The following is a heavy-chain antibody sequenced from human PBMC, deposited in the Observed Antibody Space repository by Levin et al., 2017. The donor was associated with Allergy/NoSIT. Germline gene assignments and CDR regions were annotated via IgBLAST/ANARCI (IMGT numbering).Heavy chain of an antibody. J-gene: IGHJ5*01. CDR3: ARQLYSYSSGWFDF. V-gene: IGHV3-30*04. Sequence: GGSLRLSCAASGFTLRNYAMPWVRQAPGKGLEWVALVSYDGSSTHVADSVKGRFTISRDNSKNRLSLQMNSLRLEDTAVYYCARQLYSYSSGWFDFWGQGTLVTVSS. D-gene: IGHD6-19*01. CDR2: VSYDGSST. CDR1: GFTLRNYA.